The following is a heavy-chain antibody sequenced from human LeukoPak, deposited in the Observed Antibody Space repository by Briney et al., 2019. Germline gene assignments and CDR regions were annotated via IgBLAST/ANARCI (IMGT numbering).Heavy chain of an antibody. CDR1: GFTFSSYA. CDR2: ISGSGGST. Sequence: HPGGSLRLSCAASGFTFSSYAMSWVRQAPGKGLEWVSAISGSGGSTYYADSVKGRFTISRDNSKNTLYLQMNSLRAEDTAVYYCALSADIVATRDQYYFDYWGQGTLVTVSS. V-gene: IGHV3-23*01. D-gene: IGHD5-12*01. CDR3: ALSADIVATRDQYYFDY. J-gene: IGHJ4*02.